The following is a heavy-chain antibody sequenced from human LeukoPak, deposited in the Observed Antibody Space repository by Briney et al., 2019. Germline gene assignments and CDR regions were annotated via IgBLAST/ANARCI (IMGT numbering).Heavy chain of an antibody. CDR2: IIPIFGTA. V-gene: IGHV1-69*05. CDR3: ARDQKTRGSSGRLFDY. CDR1: GGTFSSYA. J-gene: IGHJ4*02. Sequence: ASVKVSCKASGGTFSSYAISWVRQAPGQGLEWMGGIIPIFGTANYAQKFQGRVTITTDESTSTAYMELSSLRSEDTAVYYCARDQKTRGSSGRLFDYWGQGTLVTVSS. D-gene: IGHD6-6*01.